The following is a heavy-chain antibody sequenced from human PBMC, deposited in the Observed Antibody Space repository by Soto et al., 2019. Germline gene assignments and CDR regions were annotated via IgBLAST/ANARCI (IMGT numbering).Heavy chain of an antibody. V-gene: IGHV4-30-4*01. CDR2: IHNSGTS. D-gene: IGHD6-6*01. CDR3: VREDRIAAPQLAY. CDR1: GGSIKSSDYH. J-gene: IGHJ4*02. Sequence: SETLSLTCTVSGGSIKSSDYHWGWTRQSPAKGLEWIGYIHNSGTSFYNPSLRGRVTVTLDTSRSQFSLTLASVTAADTAVYYCVREDRIAAPQLAYWGQGTPVPVSA.